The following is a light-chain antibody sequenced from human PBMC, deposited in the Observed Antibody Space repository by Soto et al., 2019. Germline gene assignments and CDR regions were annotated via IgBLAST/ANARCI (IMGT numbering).Light chain of an antibody. CDR3: QSYDSSLSGSEDVV. Sequence: QSVLTQPPSVSGAPGQRVTISCTGSSSNIGAGYDVHWYQQLPGTAPKLLIYGNSNRPSGVPDRFSGSKPGTSASLAITGLQAEDEADYYCQSYDSSLSGSEDVVFGGGTKVTVL. J-gene: IGLJ2*01. CDR1: SSNIGAGYD. V-gene: IGLV1-40*01. CDR2: GNS.